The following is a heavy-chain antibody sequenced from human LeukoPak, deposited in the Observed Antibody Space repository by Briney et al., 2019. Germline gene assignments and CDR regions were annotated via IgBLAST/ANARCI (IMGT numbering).Heavy chain of an antibody. Sequence: SETLSLTCAVYGGSFSGYYWSWIRQPPGKGLEWIGEINHSGSTNYNPSLKSRVTISVDTSKNQFSLKLSSVTAADTAVYYCARVQRQRWIQLWPQKGCFDYWGQGTLVTVSP. D-gene: IGHD5-18*01. CDR1: GGSFSGYY. CDR2: INHSGST. CDR3: ARVQRQRWIQLWPQKGCFDY. J-gene: IGHJ4*02. V-gene: IGHV4-34*01.